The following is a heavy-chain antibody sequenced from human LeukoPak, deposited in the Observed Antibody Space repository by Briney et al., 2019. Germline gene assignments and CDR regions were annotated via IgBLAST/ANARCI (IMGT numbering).Heavy chain of an antibody. CDR3: ARTRDGYKYGD. V-gene: IGHV4-31*11. CDR1: GGSFSGSY. Sequence: KPSETLSLTCAVYGGSFSGSYWSWIRQHPGKGLEWIGYIYYSGSTYYNPSLKSRVTMSVDTSKNQFSLNLSSVTAADSAVYYCARTRDGYKYGDWGQGTLVTVSS. D-gene: IGHD5-24*01. CDR2: IYYSGST. J-gene: IGHJ4*02.